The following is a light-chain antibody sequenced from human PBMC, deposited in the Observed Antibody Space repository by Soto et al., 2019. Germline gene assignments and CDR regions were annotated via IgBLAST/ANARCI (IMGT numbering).Light chain of an antibody. Sequence: QSAPTQPASVSGSPGQSITISCTGTSNDVGGYHYVSWYQQHPGKAPKLLIYDVSDRPSGVSNRFSGSKSGYTASLTISGLQAEDEADYSCSSYTSSSTRVFGGGTKLTVL. J-gene: IGLJ3*02. CDR2: DVS. CDR3: SSYTSSSTRV. CDR1: SNDVGGYHY. V-gene: IGLV2-14*03.